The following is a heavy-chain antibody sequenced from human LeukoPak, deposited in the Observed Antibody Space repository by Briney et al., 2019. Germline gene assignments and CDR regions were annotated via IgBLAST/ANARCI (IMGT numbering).Heavy chain of an antibody. Sequence: PGGSLRLSCAASAFSISSYAMSWVRQGPGKGLEWVSVISGSGGSTYYADSVKGRFTISRDNSKNTVYLEMNSLRAEDTAVYYCAKDKNPYYYGSGSYFFDYWGQGTLVTVSS. CDR1: AFSISSYA. J-gene: IGHJ4*02. D-gene: IGHD3-10*01. CDR2: ISGSGGST. V-gene: IGHV3-23*01. CDR3: AKDKNPYYYGSGSYFFDY.